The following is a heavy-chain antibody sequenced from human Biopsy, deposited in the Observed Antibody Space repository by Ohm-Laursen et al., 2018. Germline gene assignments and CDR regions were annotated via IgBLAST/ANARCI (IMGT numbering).Heavy chain of an antibody. D-gene: IGHD3-22*01. CDR2: IYYSGST. CDR3: ARGGRYYYDSTDN. Sequence: GTLSLTCSVSGGSISSYYWNWIRQPPGKGLEWIGYIYYSGSTKYNPSLKSRVSVSVDTSKNQFSLRLSSVTAADTAVYFCARGGRYYYDSTDNWGQGTLVTVSS. V-gene: IGHV4-59*01. J-gene: IGHJ4*02. CDR1: GGSISSYY.